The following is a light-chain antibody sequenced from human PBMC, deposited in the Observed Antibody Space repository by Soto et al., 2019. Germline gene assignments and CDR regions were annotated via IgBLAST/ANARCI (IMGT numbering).Light chain of an antibody. V-gene: IGKV1-5*03. CDR2: KGS. J-gene: IGKJ1*01. CDR3: RQYNDNWT. CDR1: QGISSW. Sequence: DIQMTQSPSTLSSSVGDRVTITCRAGQGISSWLPWYQQKPGTAPKPLIYKGSTLQKGAPSRFSGSGSRTEFTLPIRSLQPDDFATYYCRQYNDNWTFGQGTKVEIK.